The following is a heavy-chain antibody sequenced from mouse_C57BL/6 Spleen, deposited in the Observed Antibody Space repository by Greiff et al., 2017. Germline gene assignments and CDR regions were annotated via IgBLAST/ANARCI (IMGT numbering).Heavy chain of an antibody. V-gene: IGHV10-1*01. D-gene: IGHD2-5*01. CDR3: VSNSNFLFAY. Sequence: EVQLVESGGGLVQPKGSLKLSCAASGFSFNTYAMNWVRQAPGKGLEWVARIRSKSNNYATYYADSVKDRFTISRDDSESMLYLQMNNLKTEDTAMYYCVSNSNFLFAYWGQGTLVTVSA. CDR1: GFSFNTYA. J-gene: IGHJ3*01. CDR2: IRSKSNNYAT.